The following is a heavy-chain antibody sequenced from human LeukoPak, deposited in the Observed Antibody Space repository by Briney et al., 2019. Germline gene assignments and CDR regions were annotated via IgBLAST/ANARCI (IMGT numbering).Heavy chain of an antibody. V-gene: IGHV4-34*01. Sequence: PSETLSLTCAVYGGSFSGYYWSWIRQPPGKGLEWIGEINHSGSTNYNPSLKSRVTISVDTSKNQFSLKLSSVTAADTAVYYCARGLYSRSSNYYSDYWGQGTMVTVSS. CDR2: INHSGST. CDR3: ARGLYSRSSNYYSDY. J-gene: IGHJ4*02. D-gene: IGHD6-6*01. CDR1: GGSFSGYY.